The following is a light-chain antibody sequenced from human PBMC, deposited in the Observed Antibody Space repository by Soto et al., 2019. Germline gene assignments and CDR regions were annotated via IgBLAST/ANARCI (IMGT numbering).Light chain of an antibody. J-gene: IGKJ2*01. CDR3: QQYNNWPPYT. Sequence: EIVLTQSPATLSVSPGNRATLSCRASQSVNSDLAWYQQKPGQAPRLLIYGASTRATGTPTRFSGSGSGTEFTLSIGSLQSEDFAVYFCQQYNNWPPYTFGQGTKLEIK. CDR2: GAS. V-gene: IGKV3-15*01. CDR1: QSVNSD.